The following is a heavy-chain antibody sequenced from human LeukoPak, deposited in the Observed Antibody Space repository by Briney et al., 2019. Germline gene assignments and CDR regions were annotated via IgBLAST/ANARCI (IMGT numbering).Heavy chain of an antibody. CDR3: ARHFGGTNTPYDY. CDR1: GGSLNNYY. D-gene: IGHD1-26*01. CDR2: IYDSGFT. Sequence: SETLSLTCTVSGGSLNNYYWGWIRRPPGRGLEWIGYIYDSGFTNQNPSLKSRVAISVDTSKNQFSLKLSSVTAADTALYYCARHFGGTNTPYDYWGQGALVTVSS. V-gene: IGHV4-59*08. J-gene: IGHJ4*02.